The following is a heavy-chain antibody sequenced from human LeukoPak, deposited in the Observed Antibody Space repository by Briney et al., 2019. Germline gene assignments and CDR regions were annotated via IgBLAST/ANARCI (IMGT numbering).Heavy chain of an antibody. CDR1: GYTLTELS. CDR2: FDPEDGET. V-gene: IGHV1-24*01. J-gene: IGHJ4*02. D-gene: IGHD2-8*01. Sequence: EASVTVSCEVSGYTLTELSMHWVRQAPGKGLEWMGGFDPEDGETIYAQKFQGRVTMTEDTSTDTAYMELSSLRSEDTAVYYCATMVYAIEPFDYWGQGTLVTVSS. CDR3: ATMVYAIEPFDY.